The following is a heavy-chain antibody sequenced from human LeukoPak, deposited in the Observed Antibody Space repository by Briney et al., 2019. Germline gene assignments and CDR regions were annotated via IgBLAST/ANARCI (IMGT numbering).Heavy chain of an antibody. D-gene: IGHD5-18*01. J-gene: IGHJ4*02. Sequence: GGSLRLSCAASGFTFSSYGMHWVRQAPGKGLEWVAFIRYDGSNKYYADSVKGRFTISRDNPKNTLYLQVNSLRAEDTAVYYCAKERDTAMVTIDYWGQGTLVTVSS. CDR3: AKERDTAMVTIDY. V-gene: IGHV3-30*02. CDR1: GFTFSSYG. CDR2: IRYDGSNK.